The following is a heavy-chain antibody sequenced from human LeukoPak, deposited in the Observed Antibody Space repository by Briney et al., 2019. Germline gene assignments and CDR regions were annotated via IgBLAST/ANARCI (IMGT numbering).Heavy chain of an antibody. Sequence: PSETLSLTSTVSGGSLSSYYWSWIRHTPGEGLGYIGYILPRGSTDYSPSLKHRVTISADTANNQFSLRLNFVTAADTAMYYCARLFACSGGNCPSVGYGYLDLWGPGTLVTVSS. V-gene: IGHV4-4*09. CDR1: GGSLSSYY. CDR2: ILPRGST. CDR3: ARLFACSGGNCPSVGYGYLDL. D-gene: IGHD1-1*01. J-gene: IGHJ2*01.